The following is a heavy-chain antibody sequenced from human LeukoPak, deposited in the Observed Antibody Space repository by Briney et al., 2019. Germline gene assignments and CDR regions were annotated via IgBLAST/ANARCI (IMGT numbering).Heavy chain of an antibody. CDR3: ARDHRKGNSFDWLFLFDY. Sequence: PGGSLRLSCAASGFTFSSYAMSWVRQAPGKGLEWVSAISGSGGSTYYADSVKGRFTISRDNSKNTLYLQMNSLRAEDTAVYYCARDHRKGNSFDWLFLFDYWGQGTLVTVSS. V-gene: IGHV3-23*01. CDR2: ISGSGGST. D-gene: IGHD3-9*01. CDR1: GFTFSSYA. J-gene: IGHJ4*02.